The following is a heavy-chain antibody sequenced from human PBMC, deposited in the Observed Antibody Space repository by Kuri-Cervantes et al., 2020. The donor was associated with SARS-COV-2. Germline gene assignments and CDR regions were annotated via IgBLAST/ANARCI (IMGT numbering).Heavy chain of an antibody. D-gene: IGHD3-9*01. J-gene: IGHJ6*03. V-gene: IGHV3-7*01. CDR2: IKQDGSEK. Sequence: GESLKISCAASGFTFSSYWMSWVRQAPGKGLEWVANIKQDGSEKYYVDSVKGRFTISRDNAKNSLYLQMNSLRAEDTAVYYCARDGLGGDVHYYDILTGYYPYYMDVWGKGTTVTVSS. CDR3: ARDGLGGDVHYYDILTGYYPYYMDV. CDR1: GFTFSSYW.